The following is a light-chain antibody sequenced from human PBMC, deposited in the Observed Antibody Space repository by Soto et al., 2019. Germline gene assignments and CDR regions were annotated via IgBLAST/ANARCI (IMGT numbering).Light chain of an antibody. CDR2: GAS. CDR3: QQYGSSPPYT. J-gene: IGKJ2*01. CDR1: QSVSSSY. Sequence: EIVLTQSPGTLSLSPGERATLSCRASQSVSSSYLAWYQQKPGQAPRLLIYGASSRATGIPDRFSGSGSGTDFTLTISRLEPVDFAVYYWQQYGSSPPYTFGQGTKLEIK. V-gene: IGKV3-20*01.